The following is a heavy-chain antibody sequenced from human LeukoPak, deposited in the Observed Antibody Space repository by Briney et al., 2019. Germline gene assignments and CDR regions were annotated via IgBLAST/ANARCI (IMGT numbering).Heavy chain of an antibody. V-gene: IGHV4-4*07. J-gene: IGHJ5*01. CDR3: ARGMAVGYDYNWFDS. CDR1: GGSISTYI. CDR2: ISDSGST. D-gene: IGHD5-12*01. Sequence: SETLSLTCTDSGGSISTYISSWIRQTAGKGLEWIGRISDSGSTRYNPSLKSRLTMSVDTSKNQFSLKLDSVTAADTAVYFCARGMAVGYDYNWFDSWGPGTLVTVSS.